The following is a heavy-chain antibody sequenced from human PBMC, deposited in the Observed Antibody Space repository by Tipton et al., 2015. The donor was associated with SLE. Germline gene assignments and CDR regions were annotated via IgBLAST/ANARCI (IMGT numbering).Heavy chain of an antibody. Sequence: AVSGFTLSIYGMSWVRQAPGKGLEWVSAISGGGASTYYADSVKGRFTISRDNSNSTLYLQMNNLRAEDTAVYYCARDWSFYGGSGYFPAYWGQGTLVTVSS. D-gene: IGHD3-22*01. J-gene: IGHJ4*02. CDR2: ISGGGAST. CDR3: ARDWSFYGGSGYFPAY. V-gene: IGHV3-23*01. CDR1: GFTLSIYG.